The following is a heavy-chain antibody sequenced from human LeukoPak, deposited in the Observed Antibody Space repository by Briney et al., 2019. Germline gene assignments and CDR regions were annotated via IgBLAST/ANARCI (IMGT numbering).Heavy chain of an antibody. CDR1: GYTFTSYY. CDR2: INPSGGST. CDR3: ARAGSYYLAGPDAFDI. D-gene: IGHD1-26*01. Sequence: ASVKVSCKASGYTFTSYYMHWVRQAPGQGLEWMGIINPSGGSTSYAQKFQGRVTMTRDMSTSTVYMELSSLRSEDTAVYYCARAGSYYLAGPDAFDIWGQGTMVTVSS. V-gene: IGHV1-46*01. J-gene: IGHJ3*02.